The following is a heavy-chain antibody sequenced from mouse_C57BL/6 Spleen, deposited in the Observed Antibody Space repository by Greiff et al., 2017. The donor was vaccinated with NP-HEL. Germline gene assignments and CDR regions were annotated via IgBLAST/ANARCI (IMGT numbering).Heavy chain of an antibody. J-gene: IGHJ1*03. D-gene: IGHD2-10*01. Sequence: EVKLVESEGGLVQPGRSMKLSCTASGFTFSDYYMAWVRQVPEKGLEWVANINYDGSSTYYLDSLKSRFIISRDNAKNILYLQMSSLKSEDTATYYCARVSYYGNYDWYFDVWGTGTTVTVSS. CDR1: GFTFSDYY. CDR3: ARVSYYGNYDWYFDV. CDR2: INYDGSST. V-gene: IGHV5-16*01.